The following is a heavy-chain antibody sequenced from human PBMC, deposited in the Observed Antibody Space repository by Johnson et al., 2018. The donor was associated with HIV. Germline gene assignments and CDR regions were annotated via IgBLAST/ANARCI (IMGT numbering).Heavy chain of an antibody. V-gene: IGHV3-30*03. D-gene: IGHD3-16*01. CDR1: GFTFRSYW. Sequence: QVQLVESGGGLVQPGGSLRLPCAVSGFTFRSYWMTWVRQAPGKGLERVAVISYDGNNKYYADSVKGRFTISRDNSRNTLYLQMNSLRAEDTAVYYCARDMIIEAFDIWGQGTIVTVSS. CDR2: ISYDGNNK. CDR3: ARDMIIEAFDI. J-gene: IGHJ3*02.